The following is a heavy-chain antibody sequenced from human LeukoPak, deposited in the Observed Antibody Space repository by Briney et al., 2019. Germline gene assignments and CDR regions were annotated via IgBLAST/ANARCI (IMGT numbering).Heavy chain of an antibody. CDR3: TRDQTLSGSGPHFGD. CDR1: GFTFSNFA. D-gene: IGHD6-19*01. Sequence: PGRSLRLSCAASGFTFSNFAMHWVRRAPGKGLEWVAVISYDGNNKYYADTVKGRFTISRDNAKNTLYLQMNSLTVEDTAVYYCTRDQTLSGSGPHFGDWGQGTLVTVSS. J-gene: IGHJ4*02. CDR2: ISYDGNNK. V-gene: IGHV3-30-3*01.